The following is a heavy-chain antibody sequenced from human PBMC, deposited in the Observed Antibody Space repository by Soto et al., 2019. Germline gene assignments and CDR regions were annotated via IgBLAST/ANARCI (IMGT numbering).Heavy chain of an antibody. J-gene: IGHJ4*02. Sequence: GGSLRLSCAASGFTFGSHGMHWVRQAPGKGLEWVALIWYDGGDKYYADSVKGRFTISRDNSKNTLYLQMNSLTAEDTAVYYCARKGYSGYNYSPDYWGQGTLVTVSS. CDR3: ARKGYSGYNYSPDY. V-gene: IGHV3-33*01. CDR2: IWYDGGDK. D-gene: IGHD5-12*01. CDR1: GFTFGSHG.